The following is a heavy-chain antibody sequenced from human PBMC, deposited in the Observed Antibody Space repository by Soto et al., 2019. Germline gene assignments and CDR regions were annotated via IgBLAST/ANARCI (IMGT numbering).Heavy chain of an antibody. CDR1: GGSISSYY. D-gene: IGHD2-15*01. Sequence: LSLTCTVSGGSISSYYWSWIRQPPGKGLEWIGYIYYSGSTNYNPSLKSRVTISVDTSKNQFSLKLSSVTAADTAVYYCARADGYCSGGSCYEVAFDIWGQGTMVTVSS. CDR2: IYYSGST. V-gene: IGHV4-59*01. J-gene: IGHJ3*02. CDR3: ARADGYCSGGSCYEVAFDI.